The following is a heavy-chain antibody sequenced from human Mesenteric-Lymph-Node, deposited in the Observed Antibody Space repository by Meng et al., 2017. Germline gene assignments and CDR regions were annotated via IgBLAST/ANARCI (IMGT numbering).Heavy chain of an antibody. CDR2: INHSGST. Sequence: SETLSLTCAVYGGSFSGYYWSWIRQPPGKGLEWIGEINHSGSTNYNPSLKSRVTISVDTSKNQFSLKLSSVTAADTAVYYCARGHVLRYFDWFRPDAFDIWGQGTMVTVSS. D-gene: IGHD3-9*01. V-gene: IGHV4-34*01. CDR1: GGSFSGYY. J-gene: IGHJ3*02. CDR3: ARGHVLRYFDWFRPDAFDI.